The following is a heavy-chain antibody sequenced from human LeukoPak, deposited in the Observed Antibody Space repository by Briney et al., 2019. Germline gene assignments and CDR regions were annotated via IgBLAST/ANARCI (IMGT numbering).Heavy chain of an antibody. Sequence: GGSLRLSCRASGFPFSSYWMHWVRQVPGKGLVWVSRVESDGSSTTQADFVKGRFIISRDNANNTLYLQMNSLRDDDTAVYYCARGNRGSRFFDLWGRGTLVTVSS. CDR3: ARGNRGSRFFDL. D-gene: IGHD2-15*01. CDR1: GFPFSSYW. CDR2: VESDGSST. J-gene: IGHJ2*01. V-gene: IGHV3-74*01.